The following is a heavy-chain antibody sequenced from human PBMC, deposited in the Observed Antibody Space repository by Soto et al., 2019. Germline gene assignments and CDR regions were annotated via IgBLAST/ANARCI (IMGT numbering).Heavy chain of an antibody. J-gene: IGHJ6*03. CDR2: INHSGST. D-gene: IGHD3-9*01. CDR1: GGSFSGYY. Sequence: QVQLQQWGAGLLKPSETLSLTCAVYGGSFSGYYWSWIRQPPGKGLEWIGEINHSGSTNYNPSLQSRVTISVATSKNHFSLKLSSVTAADTAVYYCARGRYYDILTGYYKPYYYLDVWGKGTTVTVSS. V-gene: IGHV4-34*01. CDR3: ARGRYYDILTGYYKPYYYLDV.